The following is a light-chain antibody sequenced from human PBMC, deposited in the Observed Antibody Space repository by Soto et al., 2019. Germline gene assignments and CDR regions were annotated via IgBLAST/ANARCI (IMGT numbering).Light chain of an antibody. CDR1: QSVSSSY. CDR3: QQYGSSPYT. Sequence: EIVLTQSPGTLSLSPGERATLSCRASQSVSSSYLAWYQQKPGQAPSLLIYGASSRATGIPDRFSGSGSGTDSTITISRLEPEDFEVYYCQQYGSSPYTFGQGTKLEIK. J-gene: IGKJ2*01. V-gene: IGKV3-20*01. CDR2: GAS.